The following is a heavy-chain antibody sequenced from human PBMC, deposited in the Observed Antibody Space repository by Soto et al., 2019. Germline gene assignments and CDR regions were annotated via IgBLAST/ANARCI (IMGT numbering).Heavy chain of an antibody. CDR1: GFTFSSYG. V-gene: IGHV3-7*03. D-gene: IGHD3-10*01. CDR3: VREPTGILLWFWDWPGNYDPFDI. Sequence: GGSLRLSCAASGFTFSSYGMRWVRQAPGKGLEWVANIKQDGSEKYYVDSVKGRFTISRDNAKNSLYLQMNSLRAEDTAVYYSVREPTGILLWFWDWPGNYDPFDILARGTMVPGSS. J-gene: IGHJ3*02. CDR2: IKQDGSEK.